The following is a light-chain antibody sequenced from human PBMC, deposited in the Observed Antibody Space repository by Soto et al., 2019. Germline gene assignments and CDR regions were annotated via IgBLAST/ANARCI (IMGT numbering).Light chain of an antibody. V-gene: IGKV3-20*01. CDR1: QSVSSNY. CDR3: QQYINSVFT. Sequence: EIVLTQSPGTLSLSPGERATLSCRASQSVSSNYLAWYQQKPGQAPRLLIFGASSRATGIPDRFSGSGSGSDFTHTISRLEPEDFAVYYCQQYINSVFTFGPGTKVDI. J-gene: IGKJ3*01. CDR2: GAS.